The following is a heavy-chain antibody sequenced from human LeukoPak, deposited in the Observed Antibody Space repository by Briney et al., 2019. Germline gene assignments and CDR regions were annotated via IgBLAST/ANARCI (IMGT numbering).Heavy chain of an antibody. Sequence: SETLSLTCTVSGGSISSYCWSWVRQPPGKGLEWLGYIYYSGSTNYNPSLKSRVTISVDTSKNQFSLKLNSVTAADTAVYYCARRSGSYSHDAFDIWGQGTMVTVSS. CDR1: GGSISSYC. CDR3: ARRSGSYSHDAFDI. D-gene: IGHD1-26*01. V-gene: IGHV4-59*01. J-gene: IGHJ3*02. CDR2: IYYSGST.